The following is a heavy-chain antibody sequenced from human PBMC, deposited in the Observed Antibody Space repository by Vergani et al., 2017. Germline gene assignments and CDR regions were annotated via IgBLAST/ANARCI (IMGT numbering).Heavy chain of an antibody. D-gene: IGHD5-18*01. CDR3: ARDKGEYSYGANYYYGMDV. V-gene: IGHV3-33*01. Sequence: QVQLVESGGGVVQPGRSLRLSCAASGFTFSSYGMHWVRQAPGKGLEWVAVIWYDGSNKYYADSVKGRFTISRDNSKNTLYLQMNSLRAEDTAVYYCARDKGEYSYGANYYYGMDVWGQGTTVTVSS. CDR2: IWYDGSNK. J-gene: IGHJ6*02. CDR1: GFTFSSYG.